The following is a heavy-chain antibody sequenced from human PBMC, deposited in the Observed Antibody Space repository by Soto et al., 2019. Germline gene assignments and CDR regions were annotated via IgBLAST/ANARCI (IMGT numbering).Heavy chain of an antibody. J-gene: IGHJ4*02. Sequence: SETRSLTCTVSGGSISSYYWSWIRQPPGKGLEWIGYIYYSGSTNYNPSLKSRVTISVDTSKNQFALKLSSVTAADTAVYYCGRGGMSDSYGPNSYYIDYWDQGTVVTVSS. D-gene: IGHD5-18*01. V-gene: IGHV4-59*01. CDR3: GRGGMSDSYGPNSYYIDY. CDR1: GGSISSYY. CDR2: IYYSGST.